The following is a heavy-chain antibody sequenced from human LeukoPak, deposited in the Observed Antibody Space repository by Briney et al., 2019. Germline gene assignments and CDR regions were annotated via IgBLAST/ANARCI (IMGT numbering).Heavy chain of an antibody. D-gene: IGHD3-10*01. CDR3: ARQVRWFGEIYPYYMDV. Sequence: SETLSLTCTVSGGSINSTNYYWGWIRQPPGKGLEWIGSIYYSGSTYYNPSLKSRVTISVDTSKNQFSLELSSVTAADTAVYYCARQVRWFGEIYPYYMDVWGEGTTVTISS. CDR1: GGSINSTNYY. CDR2: IYYSGST. J-gene: IGHJ6*03. V-gene: IGHV4-39*01.